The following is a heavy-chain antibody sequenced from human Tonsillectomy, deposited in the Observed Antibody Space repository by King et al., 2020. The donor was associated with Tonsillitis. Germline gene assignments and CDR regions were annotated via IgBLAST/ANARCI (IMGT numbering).Heavy chain of an antibody. CDR1: GGSMGTYY. J-gene: IGHJ4*02. Sequence: QLQESGPGLVKPSETLSLTCTVSGGSMGTYYWSWIRQPPGKGLEWIGYISYSGNTNYNPSLKSRLTISLDTSKNHFSLALSSVTAADTGVCYCARDYKGVLDSWGQGILVTVSS. CDR2: ISYSGNT. V-gene: IGHV4-59*01. CDR3: ARDYKGVLDS. D-gene: IGHD1-1*01.